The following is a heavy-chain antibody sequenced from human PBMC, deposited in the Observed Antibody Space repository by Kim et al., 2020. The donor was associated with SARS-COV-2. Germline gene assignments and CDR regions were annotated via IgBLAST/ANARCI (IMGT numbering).Heavy chain of an antibody. J-gene: IGHJ6*02. CDR3: ARAHWGYYGDYYYYGMDV. V-gene: IGHV1-69*13. CDR2: IIPIFGTA. D-gene: IGHD3-3*01. Sequence: SVKVSCKASGGTFSSYAISWVRQAPGQGLEWMGGIIPIFGTANYAQKFQGRVTITADESTSTAYMELSSLRSEDTAVYYCARAHWGYYGDYYYYGMDVWGQGTTVTVSS. CDR1: GGTFSSYA.